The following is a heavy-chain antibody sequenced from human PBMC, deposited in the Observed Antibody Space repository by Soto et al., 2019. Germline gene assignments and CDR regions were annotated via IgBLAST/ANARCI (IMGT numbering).Heavy chain of an antibody. CDR3: ARDPPCGGDCYSANHYHYGMDV. CDR1: GATFSSYA. J-gene: IGHJ6*02. D-gene: IGHD2-21*02. Sequence: PVRASCKASGATFSSYAFSWVRKAPGQGLDWMGGIIPIFGTATYAQKFQGRVTITADESTSTAYMELRSLRSEDTAVYYCARDPPCGGDCYSANHYHYGMDVWGQGTTVTVSS. V-gene: IGHV1-69*13. CDR2: IIPIFGTA.